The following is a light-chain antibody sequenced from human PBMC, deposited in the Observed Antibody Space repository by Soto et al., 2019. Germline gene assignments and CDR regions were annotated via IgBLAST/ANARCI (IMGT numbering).Light chain of an antibody. J-gene: IGKJ1*01. V-gene: IGKV1-5*03. CDR3: QQYNTYPWT. Sequence: DIPMTQSPSTLSASVGDRVTITCRASQSINIWLAWYQQKPGKAPKLLIYKASSLESGVPSRFSGSGSGTEFTLTISSLQPDDFASYYCQQYNTYPWTFGQGTEVEIK. CDR2: KAS. CDR1: QSINIW.